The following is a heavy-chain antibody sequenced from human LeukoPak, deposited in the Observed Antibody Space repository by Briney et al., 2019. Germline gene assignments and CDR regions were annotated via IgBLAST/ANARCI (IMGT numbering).Heavy chain of an antibody. CDR3: ARETSTAEYYFDY. Sequence: GGSLRLSCAVSGFSLKTYGMNWVRQAPGKGLEWIAQISSSGGAIYYADSVKGRFTISGDNAENSLYLQMNSLGAEDTAVYYCARETSTAEYYFDYWGRGTLVTVSS. D-gene: IGHD4-11*01. J-gene: IGHJ4*02. CDR2: ISSSGGAI. CDR1: GFSLKTYG. V-gene: IGHV3-48*04.